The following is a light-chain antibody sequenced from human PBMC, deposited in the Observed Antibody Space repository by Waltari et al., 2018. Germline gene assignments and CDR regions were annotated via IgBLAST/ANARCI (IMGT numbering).Light chain of an antibody. Sequence: SYEVTQPPSVSVSPGPTTRNNCPGDNLGAKKACWYQQKPGQSPVLVIYQDNKRPSGIPERFSGFNSGNTATLTISGTQAMDEADYYCQAWDSGSGVVFGGGTKLTVL. CDR1: NLGAKK. CDR2: QDN. V-gene: IGLV3-1*01. J-gene: IGLJ3*02. CDR3: QAWDSGSGVV.